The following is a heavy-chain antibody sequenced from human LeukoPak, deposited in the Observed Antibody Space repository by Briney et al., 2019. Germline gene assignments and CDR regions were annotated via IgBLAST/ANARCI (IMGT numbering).Heavy chain of an antibody. CDR1: GYTFTSYY. D-gene: IGHD1-26*01. J-gene: IGHJ5*02. CDR3: ARGSIGGSYTYNWFDP. CDR2: INPSGGST. V-gene: IGHV1-46*01. Sequence: GAPVKVSCKASGYTFTSYYMHWVRQAPGQGLEWMGIINPSGGSTSYAQKFQGRVTMTRDMSTSTVYMELSSLRAEDTAVYYCARGSIGGSYTYNWFDPWGQGTLVTVSS.